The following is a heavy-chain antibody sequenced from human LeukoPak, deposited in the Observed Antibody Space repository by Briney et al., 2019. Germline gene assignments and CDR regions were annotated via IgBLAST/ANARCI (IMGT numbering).Heavy chain of an antibody. CDR2: ISGSGGST. Sequence: GGSLRLSCAASGFTFSSYAMSWVRQAPGKGLEWVSAISGSGGSTYYADSVKGRFTISRDNSKNTLYLQMNSLRAEDTAVYYCAKGGLGYCSSTSCPHYYYYYYTDVWGKGTTVTVSS. CDR3: AKGGLGYCSSTSCPHYYYYYYTDV. J-gene: IGHJ6*03. CDR1: GFTFSSYA. D-gene: IGHD2-2*01. V-gene: IGHV3-23*01.